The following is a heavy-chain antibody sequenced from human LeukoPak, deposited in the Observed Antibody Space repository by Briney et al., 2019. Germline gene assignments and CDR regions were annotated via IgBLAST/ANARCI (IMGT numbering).Heavy chain of an antibody. CDR3: ARDGRQQLVQYFDY. J-gene: IGHJ4*02. CDR2: IYHSGST. V-gene: IGHV4-38-2*02. Sequence: SETLSLTCTVSAYSISSGYYWGWIRQPPGKGLAWIGRIYHSGSTYYNPSLKSRVTISVDTSKNQFSLKLGSVTAADTAVYYCARDGRQQLVQYFDYWGQGTLVTVSS. D-gene: IGHD6-13*01. CDR1: AYSISSGYY.